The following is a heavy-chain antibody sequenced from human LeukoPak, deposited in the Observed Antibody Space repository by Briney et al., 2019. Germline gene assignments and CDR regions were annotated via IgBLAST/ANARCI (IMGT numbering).Heavy chain of an antibody. CDR2: ISVSGGST. D-gene: IGHD1-26*01. Sequence: GASLRLSCAASGFTFSSYAMSWVRQAPGKGLEWVSTISVSGGSTYYADSVKGRFTIPRDNSKNTLYLQMNSLRAEDTAVYYCAKDNSKYRVGAEFDYWGQGTLVTVSS. J-gene: IGHJ4*02. V-gene: IGHV3-23*01. CDR3: AKDNSKYRVGAEFDY. CDR1: GFTFSSYA.